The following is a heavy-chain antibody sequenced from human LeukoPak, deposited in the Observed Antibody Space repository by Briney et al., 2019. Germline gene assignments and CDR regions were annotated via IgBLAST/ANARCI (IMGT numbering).Heavy chain of an antibody. CDR1: GYSISSGYY. CDR2: IYHSGST. V-gene: IGHV4-38-2*01. CDR3: ASPIAAQYYFDY. D-gene: IGHD6-13*01. Sequence: SETLSLTCAVSGYSISSGYYWGWIRPPPGKGLEWIGSIYHSGSTYYNPSLKSRVTISVDTSKNQFSLKLSSVTAADTAVYYCASPIAAQYYFDYWGQGTLVTVSS. J-gene: IGHJ4*02.